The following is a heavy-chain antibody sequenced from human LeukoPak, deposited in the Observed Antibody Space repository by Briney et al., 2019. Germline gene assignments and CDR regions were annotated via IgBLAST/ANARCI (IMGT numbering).Heavy chain of an antibody. CDR1: GFTFSSYW. CDR2: ISSSSSYI. D-gene: IGHD1-26*01. Sequence: GGSLRLSCTASGFTFSSYWMHWVRQAPGKGLEWVSSISSSSSYIYYADSVKGRFTISRDNAKNSLYLQMNSLRAEDTAVYYCARDRISSGSYYYYYYMDVWGKGTTVTVSS. V-gene: IGHV3-21*01. CDR3: ARDRISSGSYYYYYYMDV. J-gene: IGHJ6*03.